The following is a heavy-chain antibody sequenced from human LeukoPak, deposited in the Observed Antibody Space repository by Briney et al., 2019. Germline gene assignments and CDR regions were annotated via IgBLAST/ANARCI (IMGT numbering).Heavy chain of an antibody. CDR2: ISGSGGST. V-gene: IGHV3-23*01. D-gene: IGHD1/OR15-1a*01. J-gene: IGHJ4*02. Sequence: GGSLRLSCAASGFTFSSYAMSWVRQAPGKGLEWVSAISGSGGSTYYADSVKGRFTISRDSSKTTLHLQLDSLRAEDTAVYYCVRKNKNDFGGRGTLVPVSS. CDR3: VRKNKNDF. CDR1: GFTFSSYA.